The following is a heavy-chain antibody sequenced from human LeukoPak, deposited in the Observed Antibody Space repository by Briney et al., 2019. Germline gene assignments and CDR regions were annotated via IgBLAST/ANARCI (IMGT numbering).Heavy chain of an antibody. Sequence: GASVKVSCKVSGYTLTELSMHWVRQAPGKGLEWMGGFDPEDGETIYAQKFQGRVTMTEDTSTDTAYMELSSLRSEDTAVYYCATDQAVAGLRVFDYWGQGTLVTVSS. V-gene: IGHV1-24*01. J-gene: IGHJ4*02. CDR1: GYTLTELS. CDR3: ATDQAVAGLRVFDY. CDR2: FDPEDGET. D-gene: IGHD6-19*01.